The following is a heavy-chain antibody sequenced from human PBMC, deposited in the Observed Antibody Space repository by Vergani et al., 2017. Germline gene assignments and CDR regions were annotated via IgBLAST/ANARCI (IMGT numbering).Heavy chain of an antibody. CDR3: ARADSWFGELSATGCYFDL. Sequence: QVQLQESGPGLVKPSETLSLTCTVSGGSISSYYWSWIRQPPGKGLEWIGYIYYSGSTNYNPSLKSRVTISVDTSKNQFSLKLSSVTAADTAVYYCARADSWFGELSATGCYFDLWGRGTLVTVSS. J-gene: IGHJ2*01. CDR2: IYYSGST. D-gene: IGHD3-10*01. V-gene: IGHV4-59*01. CDR1: GGSISSYY.